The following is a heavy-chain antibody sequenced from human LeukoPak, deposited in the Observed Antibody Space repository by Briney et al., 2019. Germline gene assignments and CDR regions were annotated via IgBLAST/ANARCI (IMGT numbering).Heavy chain of an antibody. CDR3: AKGTIMARYYGMDV. J-gene: IGHJ6*02. CDR1: GFTFSSYA. V-gene: IGHV3-23*01. Sequence: PGGSLRLSCAASGFTFSSYAMSWVRQAPGKGLEWVSGISGSGGSTDYADSVKGRFTISRDNSKNTLYLLMNSLRAEDTAVYYCAKGTIMARYYGMDVWGQGTTVTVSS. CDR2: ISGSGGST. D-gene: IGHD3-16*01.